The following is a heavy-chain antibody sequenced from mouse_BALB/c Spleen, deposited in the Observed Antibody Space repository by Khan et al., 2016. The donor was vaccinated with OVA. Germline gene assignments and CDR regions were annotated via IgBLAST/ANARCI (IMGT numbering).Heavy chain of an antibody. J-gene: IGHJ4*01. CDR3: ARAYYGNGFYAMDY. D-gene: IGHD2-10*01. CDR1: GFTFSDYG. Sequence: EVELVESGGDLVKPGGSLKVSCAASGFTFSDYGMSWVRQTPDKRLEWVATISSGGSYTYFPDSVKGRFTISRDNAKNTLYLQMSSLRSEDTAMYYCARAYYGNGFYAMDYWGQGTSVTVSS. CDR2: ISSGGSYT. V-gene: IGHV5-6*01.